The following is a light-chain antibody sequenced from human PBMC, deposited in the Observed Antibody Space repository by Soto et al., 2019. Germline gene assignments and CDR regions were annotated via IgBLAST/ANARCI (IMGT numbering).Light chain of an antibody. J-gene: IGKJ1*01. CDR1: QSVSIN. V-gene: IGKV3-15*01. CDR3: QHYNNWPPWT. Sequence: EIVMTQSPATLSVSPGERATLSCRASQSVSINLAWYQQKPGQATRLLIYGASTRATGIPARFSGSGSGTEFPLTMSSLQSEDCAVYYCQHYNNWPPWTFGQGTKVEIK. CDR2: GAS.